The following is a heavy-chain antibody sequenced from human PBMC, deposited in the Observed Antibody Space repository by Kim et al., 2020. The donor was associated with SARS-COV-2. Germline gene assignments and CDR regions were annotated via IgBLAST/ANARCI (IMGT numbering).Heavy chain of an antibody. CDR2: IYPGESDTDI. J-gene: IGHJ4*02. V-gene: IGHV5-51*01. CDR3: ARRLVIGFTNSVYGHY. CDR1: GYTFNSYW. D-gene: IGHD2-8*01. Sequence: GESLKISCKGSGYTFNSYWIAWVRQMPGKSLEWMGIIYPGESDTDIRYSPSFQGQVTISVDKSISTAYLQWSSLKASDTAMYYCARRLVIGFTNSVYGHYWGQGTLVTVSS.